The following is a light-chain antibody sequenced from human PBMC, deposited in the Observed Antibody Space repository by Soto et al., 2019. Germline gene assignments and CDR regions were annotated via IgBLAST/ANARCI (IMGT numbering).Light chain of an antibody. V-gene: IGLV3-1*01. CDR1: KLGDKY. CDR3: QAWDSSTAV. CDR2: QDS. Sequence: SYYLTQPPSVSVSPGQTASITCSGDKLGDKYACWYQQKPGQSPVLVIYQDSKRPSGIPERFSGSNSGNTATLTISGTQAMDEADYYCQAWDSSTAVFGTGTKVTVL. J-gene: IGLJ1*01.